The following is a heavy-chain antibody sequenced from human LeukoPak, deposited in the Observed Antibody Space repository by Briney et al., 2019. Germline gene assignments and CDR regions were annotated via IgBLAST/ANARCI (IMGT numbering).Heavy chain of an antibody. V-gene: IGHV3-23*01. CDR2: ISASDDGT. Sequence: PGGFLRLSCAASGFTFSRFAMSWVRQTPGKGLEWFSAISASDDGTYYADSVKGRFTISRDNSKNTLSLEMNSLRTEDTAVYYCARDHWGQEPYSYFDYWGQGSLVTASS. CDR1: GFTFSRFA. CDR3: ARDHWGQEPYSYFDY. D-gene: IGHD1-26*01. J-gene: IGHJ4*02.